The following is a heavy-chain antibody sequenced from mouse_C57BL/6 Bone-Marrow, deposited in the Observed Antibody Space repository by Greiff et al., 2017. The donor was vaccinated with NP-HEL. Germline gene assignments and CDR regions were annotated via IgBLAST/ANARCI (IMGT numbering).Heavy chain of an antibody. CDR3: ARGSYDYDLYFDY. J-gene: IGHJ2*01. D-gene: IGHD2-4*01. Sequence: QVQLQQSGPELVKPGASVKISCKASGYAFSSSWMNWVKQRPGKGLEWIGRIYPGDGDTNYNGKFKGKATLTADKSSSTAYMQLLSLTSEDSAVYFCARGSYDYDLYFDYWGQGTTLTVSS. CDR1: GYAFSSSW. V-gene: IGHV1-82*01. CDR2: IYPGDGDT.